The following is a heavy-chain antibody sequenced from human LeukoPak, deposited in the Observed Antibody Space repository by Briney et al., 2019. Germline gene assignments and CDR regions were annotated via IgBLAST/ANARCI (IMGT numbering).Heavy chain of an antibody. D-gene: IGHD2-2*01. Sequence: SGTLSLTCTVSGGSISSYYWSWIRQPPGKGLEWIGYIYYSGSTNYNPSLKSRVTISVDTSKNQFSLKLSSVTAADTAVYYCARVYCSSTSCYLSWFDPWGQGTLVTVSS. CDR1: GGSISSYY. V-gene: IGHV4-59*01. J-gene: IGHJ5*02. CDR2: IYYSGST. CDR3: ARVYCSSTSCYLSWFDP.